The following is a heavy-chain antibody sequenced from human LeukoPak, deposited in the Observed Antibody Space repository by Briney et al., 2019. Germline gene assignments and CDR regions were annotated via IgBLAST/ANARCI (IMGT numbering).Heavy chain of an antibody. CDR2: IIPIFGTA. V-gene: IGHV1-69*05. J-gene: IGHJ4*02. D-gene: IGHD3-9*01. CDR3: AREGDLTGSLDY. CDR1: GGTFSSYA. Sequence: SVKVSCKASGGTFSSYAISWVRQAPGQGLEWMGGIIPIFGTANYAQKFQGRVTITTDESTSTAYMELSSLRSEDTAVCYCAREGDLTGSLDYWGQGTLVTVSS.